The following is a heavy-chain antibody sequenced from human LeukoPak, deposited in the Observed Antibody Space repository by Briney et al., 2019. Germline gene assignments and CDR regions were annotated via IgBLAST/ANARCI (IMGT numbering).Heavy chain of an antibody. CDR1: GGSISGYY. J-gene: IGHJ4*02. V-gene: IGHV4-4*09. Sequence: PSETLSLTCTVSGGSISGYYWSWIRQPPGKGLEWIGYISPTGGANYSPSLKSRITIAVDKSKNQFSLKLSSVTTTDTAVYFCARHAQRTGKDYCFDYWGQGTLVTVSS. CDR2: ISPTGGA. CDR3: ARHAQRTGKDYCFDY. D-gene: IGHD1-14*01.